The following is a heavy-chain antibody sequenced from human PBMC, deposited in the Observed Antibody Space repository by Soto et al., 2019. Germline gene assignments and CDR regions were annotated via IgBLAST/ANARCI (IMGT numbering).Heavy chain of an antibody. J-gene: IGHJ4*02. V-gene: IGHV3-30-3*01. CDR2: IEYDGSLE. Sequence: QVQLVESGGGVAQPGRSLRVSCAASGFTFSGYAMHWVRQAPGKGLEWVAIIEYDGSLESYAESVKGRFTISRDNSNNTLFLLMNSLRPEDTAVYYCAREHYDSSGYYRIDSWGQGTLVTVSS. D-gene: IGHD3-22*01. CDR1: GFTFSGYA. CDR3: AREHYDSSGYYRIDS.